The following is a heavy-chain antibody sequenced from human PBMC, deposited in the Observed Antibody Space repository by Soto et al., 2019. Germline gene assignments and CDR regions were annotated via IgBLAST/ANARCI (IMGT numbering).Heavy chain of an antibody. D-gene: IGHD5-18*01. Sequence: GGSLRLSCAASGFTFSSYAMSWVRQAPGKGLEWVSAISGSGGSTYYADSVKGRFTISRDNSKNTLYLQMNGLRAEDTAVYYCAKSQLWLDYYYYGMDVWGQGTTVTVSS. CDR2: ISGSGGST. J-gene: IGHJ6*02. CDR3: AKSQLWLDYYYYGMDV. CDR1: GFTFSSYA. V-gene: IGHV3-23*01.